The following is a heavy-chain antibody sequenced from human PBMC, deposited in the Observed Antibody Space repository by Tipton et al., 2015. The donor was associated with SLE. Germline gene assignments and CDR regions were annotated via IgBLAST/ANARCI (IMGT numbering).Heavy chain of an antibody. J-gene: IGHJ5*02. CDR3: ARGKGRNWGWGWFDP. D-gene: IGHD7-27*01. CDR2: INHSGGT. CDR1: GGSFSGYY. V-gene: IGHV4-34*01. Sequence: TLSLTCAVYGGSFSGYYWSWIRQPPGKGLEWIGEINHSGGTNYNPSLKSRVTILVDTSKNQFSLKLSSVTAADTAVYYCARGKGRNWGWGWFDPWGQGILVTVSS.